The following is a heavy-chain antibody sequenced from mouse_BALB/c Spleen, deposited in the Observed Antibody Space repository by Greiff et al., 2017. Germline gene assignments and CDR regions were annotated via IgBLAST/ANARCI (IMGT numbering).Heavy chain of an antibody. CDR2: ISNGGGST. CDR1: GFTFSSYT. J-gene: IGHJ1*01. V-gene: IGHV5-12-2*01. CDR3: ARLYGNYGYLEV. Sequence: EVMLVESGGGLVQPGGSLKLSCAASGFTFSSYTMSWVRQTPEKRLEWVAYISNGGGSTYYPDTVKGRFTISRDNAKNTLYLQMSSLKSEDTAMYYCARLYGNYGYLEVWGAGTTVTVSS. D-gene: IGHD2-1*01.